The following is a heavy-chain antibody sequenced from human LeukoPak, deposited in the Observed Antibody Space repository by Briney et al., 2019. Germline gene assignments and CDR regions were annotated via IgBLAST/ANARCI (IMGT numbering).Heavy chain of an antibody. CDR2: IKQDGSEK. J-gene: IGHJ5*02. V-gene: IGHV3-7*01. CDR1: GFTFSSYW. D-gene: IGHD2-15*01. Sequence: GGSLRLSCAASGFTFSSYWMSWVRQAPGKGPEWVANIKQDGSEKYYVDSVKGRFTISSDNAKNSLYLQMNSLRVDDTAVYYCARWARYCSSGSCYSWFDPWGQGTLVTVSS. CDR3: ARWARYCSSGSCYSWFDP.